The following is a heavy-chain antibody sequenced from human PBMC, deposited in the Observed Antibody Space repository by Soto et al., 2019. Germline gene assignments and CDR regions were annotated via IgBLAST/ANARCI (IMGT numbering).Heavy chain of an antibody. J-gene: IGHJ5*02. CDR2: MYYNGNI. V-gene: IGHV4-59*01. CDR1: GGSISNYY. D-gene: IGHD3-16*01. CDR3: ASGGNWFDP. Sequence: SETLSLTCNVSGGSISNYYWTWVRLSPAQGLERIGYMYYNGNINYNPSLKRRVTISIDTSKNQFSLTLNSVTAADTAVYYCASGGNWFDPWGQGVLVTVS.